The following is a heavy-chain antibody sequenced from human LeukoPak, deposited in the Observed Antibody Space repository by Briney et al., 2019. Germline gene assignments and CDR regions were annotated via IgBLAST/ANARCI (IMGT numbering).Heavy chain of an antibody. Sequence: ASVKVSCKASGYTFTSYDINWVRQATGQGLEWMGWMNPNSGNTGYAQKFQGRVTMTRNTSISTAYMELSSLRSEDTAVYYCARGQHRYYYGSSGYSNTHWGQGTLVTVSS. D-gene: IGHD3-22*01. CDR3: ARGQHRYYYGSSGYSNTH. V-gene: IGHV1-8*01. CDR2: MNPNSGNT. J-gene: IGHJ4*02. CDR1: GYTFTSYD.